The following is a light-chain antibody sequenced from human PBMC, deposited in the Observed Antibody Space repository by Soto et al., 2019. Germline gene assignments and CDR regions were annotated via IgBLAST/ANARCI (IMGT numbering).Light chain of an antibody. V-gene: IGLV2-14*03. CDR1: SSDVGAYNF. J-gene: IGLJ1*01. Sequence: SALTQPASVSGSPGQSITISGTGTSSDVGAYNFVSWHQQHPGKAPKLMIYNVYDRPSGISYRFSGSKSGNTASLTISGLQGEDEADYYCSAYTVSRTYVFGTGTKVTVL. CDR3: SAYTVSRTYV. CDR2: NVY.